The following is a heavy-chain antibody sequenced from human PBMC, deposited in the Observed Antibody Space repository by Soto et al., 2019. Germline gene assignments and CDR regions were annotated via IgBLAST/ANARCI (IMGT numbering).Heavy chain of an antibody. CDR3: AKTVWGYSYGYYFDY. V-gene: IGHV3-23*01. CDR2: ISGSGGST. D-gene: IGHD5-18*01. Sequence: EVQLLESGGGLVQPGGSLRLSCAASGFTFSSYAMSWVRQAPGKGLEWVSAISGSGGSTYYADSVKGRFTISRDNSXTTLYLQMNSLRAEDTAVYYCAKTVWGYSYGYYFDYWGQGTLVTVSS. CDR1: GFTFSSYA. J-gene: IGHJ4*02.